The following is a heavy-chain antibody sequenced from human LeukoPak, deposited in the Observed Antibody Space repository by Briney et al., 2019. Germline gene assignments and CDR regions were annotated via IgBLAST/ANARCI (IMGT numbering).Heavy chain of an antibody. J-gene: IGHJ5*02. CDR2: IYSGGST. V-gene: IGHV3-53*01. D-gene: IGHD3-10*01. CDR1: GFTVSSNY. Sequence: PGGSLRLSCAASGFTVSSNYMSWVRQAPGKGLEWVSVIYSGGSTYYADSVKGRFTISRDDSKNTLYLQMNSLRAEDTAVYYCARATYYYGSGGIWFDPWGQGTLVTVSS. CDR3: ARATYYYGSGGIWFDP.